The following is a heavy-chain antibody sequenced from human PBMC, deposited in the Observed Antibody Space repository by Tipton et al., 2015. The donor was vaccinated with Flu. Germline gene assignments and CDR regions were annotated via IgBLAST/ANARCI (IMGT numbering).Heavy chain of an antibody. D-gene: IGHD5-12*01. CDR3: ARVRVATIPYYYYYYMDV. CDR1: GGSFSGYY. J-gene: IGHJ6*03. V-gene: IGHV4-34*01. Sequence: TLSLTCAVYGGSFSGYYWSWIRQPPGKGLEWIGEINHSGSTNYNPSLKSRVTISVDTSKNQFSLKLSSVTAADTAVYYCARVRVATIPYYYYYYMDVWGKGTTVTVSS. CDR2: INHSGST.